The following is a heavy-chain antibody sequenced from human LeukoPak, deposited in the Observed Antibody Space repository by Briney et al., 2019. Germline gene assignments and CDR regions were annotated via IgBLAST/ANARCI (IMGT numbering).Heavy chain of an antibody. J-gene: IGHJ4*02. CDR1: GFTFSDYY. CDR3: ARDGPEYSSGWFIDY. CDR2: ISSSGSTI. V-gene: IGHV3-11*04. Sequence: PGGSLRLSCAASGFTFSDYYMSWIRQAPGKGLEWVSYISSSGSTIYYADSVKGRFTISRDNSKNTLYLQMNSLRAEDTAVYYCARDGPEYSSGWFIDYWGQGTLVTVSS. D-gene: IGHD6-19*01.